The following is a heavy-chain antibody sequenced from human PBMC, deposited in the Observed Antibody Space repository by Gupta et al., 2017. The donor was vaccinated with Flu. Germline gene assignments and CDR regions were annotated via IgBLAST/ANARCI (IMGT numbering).Heavy chain of an antibody. CDR1: GYTLSELC. D-gene: IGHD5-12*01. J-gene: IGHJ4*02. Sequence: QVHLVQSGAEVKKPGASVKVSCKVFGYTLSELCMHWVRQAPGKGLEWMGGFDPKNGETLYAQKFQGRITMTEDTSTDTAYMELSSLTSDDRAVYYCASTYTGYDINPFDSWGQGTLVIVSS. CDR2: FDPKNGET. V-gene: IGHV1-24*01. CDR3: ASTYTGYDINPFDS.